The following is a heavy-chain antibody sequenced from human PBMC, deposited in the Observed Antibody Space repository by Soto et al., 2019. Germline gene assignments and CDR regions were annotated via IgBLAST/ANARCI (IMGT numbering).Heavy chain of an antibody. CDR2: IIPISGTA. CDR1: GYPFRAYY. J-gene: IGHJ6*02. CDR3: ARDVQQLVLHYYYGMDV. V-gene: IGHV1-69*06. D-gene: IGHD6-13*01. Sequence: GSPVKGSRKASGYPFRAYYTPWVRQAPGQGLEWMGGIIPISGTANYAPKFQGRVTITADKSTSTAYMELSSLRSEDTAVYYCARDVQQLVLHYYYGMDVWGQGTTVTVSS.